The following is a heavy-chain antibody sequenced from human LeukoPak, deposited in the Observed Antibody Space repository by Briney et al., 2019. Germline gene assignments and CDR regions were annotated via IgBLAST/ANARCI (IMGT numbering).Heavy chain of an antibody. Sequence: GGSLRLSCAASGFTFSSYWMHWVRQAPGKGLVWVSRINSDGSSTSYADSVKGRFTISRDNAKNTLYLQMNSLRAEDTAVYYCARWKYYYDSSGYRPQGMDVWGQGTTVTVSS. CDR2: INSDGSST. CDR1: GFTFSSYW. J-gene: IGHJ6*02. D-gene: IGHD3-22*01. V-gene: IGHV3-74*01. CDR3: ARWKYYYDSSGYRPQGMDV.